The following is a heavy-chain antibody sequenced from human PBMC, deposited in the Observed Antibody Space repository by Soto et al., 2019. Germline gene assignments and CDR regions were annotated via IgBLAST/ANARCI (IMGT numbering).Heavy chain of an antibody. CDR2: IYYSGRS. V-gene: IGHV4-31*03. J-gene: IGHJ4*02. CDR3: ARGGSSGYPFDY. CDR1: GGSISSGGYY. Sequence: QVQLQESGPGLVKPSQTLSLTCTVSGGSISSGGYYWSWIRQHPGKGLEWIGSIYYSGRSYYNPSLKSRGTTSVDTSKNQFSLKLSSVTAADTAVYYCARGGSSGYPFDYWGQGTLVTVSS. D-gene: IGHD5-18*01.